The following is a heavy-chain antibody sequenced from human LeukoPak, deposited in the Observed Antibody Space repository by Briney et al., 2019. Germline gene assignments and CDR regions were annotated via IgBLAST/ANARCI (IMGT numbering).Heavy chain of an antibody. D-gene: IGHD2-2*02. J-gene: IGHJ6*02. V-gene: IGHV3-20*01. Sequence: RPGGSLRLSCAASGFTLDDYGMSWVRHAPGKGLEWVSGINWNGGSTGYADSVKGRFTISRDNAKNSLYLQMNSLRAEDTALYHCARVGYTGRGAFYYGMDVWGQGTTVTVSS. CDR2: INWNGGST. CDR1: GFTLDDYG. CDR3: ARVGYTGRGAFYYGMDV.